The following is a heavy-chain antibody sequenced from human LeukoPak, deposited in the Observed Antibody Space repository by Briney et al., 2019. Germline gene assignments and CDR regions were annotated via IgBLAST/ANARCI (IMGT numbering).Heavy chain of an antibody. CDR2: ISGSGGST. CDR1: GFTFSSYA. CDR3: AKDGETYCSSTSRKPDY. D-gene: IGHD2-2*01. V-gene: IGHV3-23*01. J-gene: IGHJ4*02. Sequence: PGGSLRLSCAASGFTFSSYAMSWVRQAPGKGLEWVSAISGSGGSTYYADSVKGRFTISRDNSKNTLYLQMNSLRAEDTAVYYCAKDGETYCSSTSRKPDYWGQGTLVTVSS.